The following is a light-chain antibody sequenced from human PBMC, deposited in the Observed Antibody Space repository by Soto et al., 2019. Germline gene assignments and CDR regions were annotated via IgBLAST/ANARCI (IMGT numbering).Light chain of an antibody. V-gene: IGLV2-14*01. CDR1: SSDVGGYNY. CDR3: ISYTDNNLYV. CDR2: DVT. J-gene: IGLJ1*01. Sequence: QSVLTQPASVSGSPGQSITISCTGTSSDVGGYNYVSWYQQQPGRAPKLMIHDVTYRPSGVSYRFPGSKSGNTASLTISGLQAEDEADYYCISYTDNNLYVFGTGTKVTVL.